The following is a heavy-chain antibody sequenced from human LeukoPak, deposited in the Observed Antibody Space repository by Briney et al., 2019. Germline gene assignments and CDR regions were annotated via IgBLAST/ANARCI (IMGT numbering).Heavy chain of an antibody. V-gene: IGHV1-8*01. CDR2: MSPDSGYT. J-gene: IGHJ4*02. Sequence: ASVKVSCKASGYTFTSYDITWVRRATGQGLEWMGWMSPDSGYTGYAQTFQGRVTLTRNTSVSTAFMELSSLRSEDTAVYYCEIYTGYDSFWGQGTLVTVSS. CDR1: GYTFTSYD. D-gene: IGHD5-12*01. CDR3: EIYTGYDSF.